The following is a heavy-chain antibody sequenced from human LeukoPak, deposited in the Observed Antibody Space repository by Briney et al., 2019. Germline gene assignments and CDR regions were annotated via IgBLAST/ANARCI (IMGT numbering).Heavy chain of an antibody. Sequence: QAGGSLRLSCAASGFTFDDYGMDWVRHAPGKGLEWVSLISGDGGSTYYADSVKGRFTISRDNSKNSLYLQMNSLRTEDTALYYCAKDRYSVTGMDVWGQGTTVTVSS. CDR3: AKDRYSVTGMDV. V-gene: IGHV3-43*02. CDR2: ISGDGGST. D-gene: IGHD6-19*01. J-gene: IGHJ6*02. CDR1: GFTFDDYG.